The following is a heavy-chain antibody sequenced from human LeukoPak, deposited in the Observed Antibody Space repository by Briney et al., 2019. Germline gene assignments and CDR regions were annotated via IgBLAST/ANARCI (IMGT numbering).Heavy chain of an antibody. CDR2: ISDSGDKT. CDR3: ARDLSDVLLWFGELPYYYYGMDV. V-gene: IGHV3-23*01. CDR1: GFTFSNYA. Sequence: GGSLRLSCAASGFTFSNYAMSWVRQAPGKGLECVSAISDSGDKTDYADSVRGRFTIYRDNSKNTLYLQMNSLRAEDTAVYYCARDLSDVLLWFGELPYYYYGMDVWGQGTTVTVSS. J-gene: IGHJ6*02. D-gene: IGHD3-10*01.